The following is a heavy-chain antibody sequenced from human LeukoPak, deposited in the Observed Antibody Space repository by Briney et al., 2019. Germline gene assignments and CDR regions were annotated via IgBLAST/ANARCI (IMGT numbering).Heavy chain of an antibody. J-gene: IGHJ4*02. V-gene: IGHV3-74*01. CDR2: MNSDGSIT. CDR3: AKDSEGPFDY. Sequence: PGESLRPSCAASGFTLSNYWMHWVRQTPGKGVVWVSGMNSDGSITRYADSVKGRFTISRDNSKNTLYLQMSSLRAEDTAVYYCAKDSEGPFDYWGQGTLVTVSS. CDR1: GFTLSNYW. D-gene: IGHD1-26*01.